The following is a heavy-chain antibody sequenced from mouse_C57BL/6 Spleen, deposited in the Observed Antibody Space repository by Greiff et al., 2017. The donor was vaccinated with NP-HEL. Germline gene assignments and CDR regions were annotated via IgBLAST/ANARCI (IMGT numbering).Heavy chain of an antibody. V-gene: IGHV1-18*01. Sequence: EVQLQQSGPELVKPGASVKIPCKASGYTFTDYNMDWVKQSHGKSLEWIGDINPNNGGTIYNQKFKGKATLTVDKSSSTAYMELRSLTSEDTAVYYCARLLYDYDGGDYAMDYWGQGTSVTVSS. CDR3: ARLLYDYDGGDYAMDY. J-gene: IGHJ4*01. D-gene: IGHD2-4*01. CDR2: INPNNGGT. CDR1: GYTFTDYN.